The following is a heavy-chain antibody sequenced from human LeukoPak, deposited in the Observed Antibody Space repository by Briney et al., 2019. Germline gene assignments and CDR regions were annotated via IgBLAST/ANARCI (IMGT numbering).Heavy chain of an antibody. CDR1: GFTFSSYW. CDR2: IKQDGSEK. Sequence: GGSLRLSCAASGFTFSSYWMSWVRQAPGKGLEWVANIKQDGSEKYYVDSVKGRFTISRDNAKNSLYLQMSSLRAEDTAVYYCAREDAAYYYDSSGSYWGQGTLVTVSS. V-gene: IGHV3-7*01. CDR3: AREDAAYYYDSSGSY. D-gene: IGHD3-22*01. J-gene: IGHJ4*02.